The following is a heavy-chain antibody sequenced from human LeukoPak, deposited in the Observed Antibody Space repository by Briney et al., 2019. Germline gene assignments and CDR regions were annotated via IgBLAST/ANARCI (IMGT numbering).Heavy chain of an antibody. V-gene: IGHV3-23*01. CDR1: GSPFSASA. D-gene: IGHD4-17*01. CDR2: ILSTGTT. CDR3: ATVKYDYGDPVGWFDP. J-gene: IGHJ5*02. Sequence: GGSLRLSCAASGSPFSASAMTWVRQAPGKGLEWVSHILSTGTTYYADSMRGRFTISRDNSKNTLYLLMTSLRADDTAVYYCATVKYDYGDPVGWFDPWGQGTLVTVSS.